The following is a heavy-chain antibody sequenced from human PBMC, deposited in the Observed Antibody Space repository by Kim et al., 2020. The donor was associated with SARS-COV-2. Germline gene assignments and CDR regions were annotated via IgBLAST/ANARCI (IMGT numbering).Heavy chain of an antibody. J-gene: IGHJ4*02. Sequence: ARKFQGRVTITADESTSTAYMELSSLRSEDTAVYYCARGHVPILRGYFDYWGQGTLVTVSS. D-gene: IGHD2-15*01. V-gene: IGHV1-69*01. CDR3: ARGHVPILRGYFDY.